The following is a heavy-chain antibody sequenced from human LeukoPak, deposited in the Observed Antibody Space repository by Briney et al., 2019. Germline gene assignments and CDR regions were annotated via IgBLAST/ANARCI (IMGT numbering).Heavy chain of an antibody. J-gene: IGHJ4*02. D-gene: IGHD1-1*01. CDR2: ISYHARDQ. Sequence: GGSLRLSCTASGFTFSDHAMHWVRQAPGKGLEWVTVISYHARDQFYADSVKGRFTVSRDNAKNSLYLHVNSLRDEDTAVYYCVRDHDWSFDLWGQGALVTVSS. V-gene: IGHV3-30*04. CDR1: GFTFSDHA. CDR3: VRDHDWSFDL.